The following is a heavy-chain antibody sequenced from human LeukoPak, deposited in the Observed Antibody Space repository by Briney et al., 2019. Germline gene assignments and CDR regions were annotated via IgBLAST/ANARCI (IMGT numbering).Heavy chain of an antibody. CDR1: VCTFSSYA. Sequence: SVNVSCKASVCTFSSYAISWVRQAPGQGLEWMGGIIPIFGTANYAQKFQGRVTITADESTSTAYMELSSLRSEDTAVYYCARVLRYFVGDYYFDYWGQGTLVTVSS. CDR2: IIPIFGTA. V-gene: IGHV1-69*01. D-gene: IGHD3-9*01. CDR3: ARVLRYFVGDYYFDY. J-gene: IGHJ4*02.